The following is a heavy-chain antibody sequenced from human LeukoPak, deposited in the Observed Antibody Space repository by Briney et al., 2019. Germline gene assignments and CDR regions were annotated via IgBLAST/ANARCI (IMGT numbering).Heavy chain of an antibody. J-gene: IGHJ4*02. D-gene: IGHD5-18*01. V-gene: IGHV1-18*01. CDR1: GYTFTNYG. Sequence: ASVKVSCKASGYTFTNYGITWVRQAPGQGLEWMGWISAYNGDTNYAQRFQGRITMTTDTSTTTAYMELRSLRSDDTAVYYCARGVQLWLHFDYWGQGTLVTVSS. CDR3: ARGVQLWLHFDY. CDR2: ISAYNGDT.